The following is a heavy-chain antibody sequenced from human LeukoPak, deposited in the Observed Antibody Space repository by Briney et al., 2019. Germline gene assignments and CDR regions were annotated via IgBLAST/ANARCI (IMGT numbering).Heavy chain of an antibody. V-gene: IGHV1-3*01. D-gene: IGHD1-26*01. CDR1: GYTFTSYA. CDR3: ARDSGSGSNDY. CDR2: ISAGNGNT. Sequence: ASVTVSCTASGYTFTSYAIHWVRQAPGQRLEWMGWISAGNGNTKYSQNFQGRVTFISNTSATTAFMKLSSLRSEDAAVYYCARDSGSGSNDYWGQGTLVTVSS. J-gene: IGHJ4*02.